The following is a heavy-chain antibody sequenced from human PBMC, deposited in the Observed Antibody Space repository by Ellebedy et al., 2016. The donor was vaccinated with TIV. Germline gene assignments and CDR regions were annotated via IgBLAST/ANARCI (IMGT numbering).Heavy chain of an antibody. CDR1: GSSISSGYF. D-gene: IGHD6-25*01. J-gene: IGHJ5*02. V-gene: IGHV4-38-2*02. CDR2: ISQSGGT. CDR3: ARDRGAASFDP. Sequence: MPSETLSLTCTVSGSSISSGYFWGWIRQPPGKGLEWIGSISQSGGTYYNLSRKSRVTISVDTSTNQFSLKLGSVTAADTAVYYCARDRGAASFDPWGQGTLVTVSS.